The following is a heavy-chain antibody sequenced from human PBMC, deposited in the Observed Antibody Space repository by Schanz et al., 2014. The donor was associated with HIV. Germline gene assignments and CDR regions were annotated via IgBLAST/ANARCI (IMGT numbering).Heavy chain of an antibody. D-gene: IGHD1-26*01. V-gene: IGHV3-30*02. CDR3: AKDMGSGSYETFDI. CDR1: GFTFSSYD. CDR2: IRSDGTKK. Sequence: QEQLVESGGGVVQPGRSLRLSCEASGFTFSSYDIHWVRQTPGKGLEWVAFIRSDGTKKYYADSVKGRFTISRDTSKNTLYLQMNSLRAEDTAVYYCAKDMGSGSYETFDIWGQGTMVTVSS. J-gene: IGHJ3*02.